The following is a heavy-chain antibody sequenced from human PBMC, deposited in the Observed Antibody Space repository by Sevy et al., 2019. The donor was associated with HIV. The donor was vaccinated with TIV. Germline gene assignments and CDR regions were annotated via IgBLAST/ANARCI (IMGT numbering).Heavy chain of an antibody. V-gene: IGHV3-9*01. D-gene: IGHD3-10*01. Sequence: GGSLRLSCAASGFIFDDYAMHWVRQAPGKGLEWVSGVNWDSGSIVYADTVKGRFTISRDNAKNSLYLQMNSLRPEDTAFYYCVRDRQKELGVREDFDYWGQGILVTVSS. CDR3: VRDRQKELGVREDFDY. J-gene: IGHJ4*02. CDR2: VNWDSGSI. CDR1: GFIFDDYA.